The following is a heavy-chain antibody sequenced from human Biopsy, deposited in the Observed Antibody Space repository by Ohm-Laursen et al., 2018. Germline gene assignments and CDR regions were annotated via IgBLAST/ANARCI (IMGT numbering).Heavy chain of an antibody. CDR2: MWSDGINK. J-gene: IGHJ5*02. D-gene: IGHD3-9*01. V-gene: IGHV3-33*01. Sequence: SLRLSCAASGFAFSFYGLHWVRQAPGTGLQRVAVMWSDGINKNYADSVKGRFTVSRDNSNNVLYLQMSSLRDEDSAVYYCARDDDTTGHYMILNHWGQGTLVTVSS. CDR1: GFAFSFYG. CDR3: ARDDDTTGHYMILNH.